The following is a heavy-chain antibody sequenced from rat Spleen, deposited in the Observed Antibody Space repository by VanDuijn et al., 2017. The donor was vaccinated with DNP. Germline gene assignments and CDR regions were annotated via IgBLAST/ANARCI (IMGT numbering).Heavy chain of an antibody. CDR1: GFTFSDYA. V-gene: IGHV5-17*01. D-gene: IGHD1-11*01. CDR2: IFFDGSVT. J-gene: IGHJ2*01. Sequence: EVQLVESGGGLVQPGNSLKVSCAASGFTFSDYAMAWVRQSPKKSLEWVAAIFFDGSVTYYRDSVKGRFTISRDNAKSTVYLQMDSLRSEDTATYYCARRATVWGQGVMVTVSS. CDR3: ARRATV.